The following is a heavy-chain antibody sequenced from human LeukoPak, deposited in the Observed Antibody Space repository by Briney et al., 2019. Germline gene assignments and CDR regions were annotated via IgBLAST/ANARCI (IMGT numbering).Heavy chain of an antibody. D-gene: IGHD3-22*01. J-gene: IGHJ3*02. CDR3: AKLLHYDSSGYFETDAFDI. V-gene: IGHV3-23*01. CDR1: GFTFSSYW. Sequence: GRSLRLSCAVSGFTFSSYWVSWVRQAPGKGLEWVSAISGSGGSTYYADSVKGRFTISRDNSKNTLYLQMNSLRAEDTAVYYCAKLLHYDSSGYFETDAFDIWGQGTMVTVSS. CDR2: ISGSGGST.